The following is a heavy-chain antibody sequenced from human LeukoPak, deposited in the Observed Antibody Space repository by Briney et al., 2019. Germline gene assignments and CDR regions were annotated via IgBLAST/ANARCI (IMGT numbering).Heavy chain of an antibody. CDR2: ISGSGGST. CDR3: AKDVRMTPWEYYFDY. CDR1: GFTFSSYA. Sequence: GGSLRPSCAASGFTFSSYAMSWVRQAPGKGLEWVSAISGSGGSTYYADSVKGRFTISRDNSKNTLYLQMNSLRAEDTAVYYCAKDVRMTPWEYYFDYWGQGTLVTVSS. D-gene: IGHD1-26*01. J-gene: IGHJ4*02. V-gene: IGHV3-23*01.